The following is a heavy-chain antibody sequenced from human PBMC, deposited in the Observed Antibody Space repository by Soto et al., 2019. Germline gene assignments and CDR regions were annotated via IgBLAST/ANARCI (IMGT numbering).Heavy chain of an antibody. J-gene: IGHJ3*02. V-gene: IGHV1-69*02. CDR2: IIPILGIA. CDR1: GGTFSSYT. CDR3: ARAIPRYFDWCDAFDI. D-gene: IGHD3-9*01. Sequence: ASVKVSCKASGGTFSSYTISWVRQAPGQGLEWMGRIIPILGIANYAQKFQGRVTITADKSTSTAYMELSSLRSEDTAVYYCARAIPRYFDWCDAFDIWGQGTMVTVSS.